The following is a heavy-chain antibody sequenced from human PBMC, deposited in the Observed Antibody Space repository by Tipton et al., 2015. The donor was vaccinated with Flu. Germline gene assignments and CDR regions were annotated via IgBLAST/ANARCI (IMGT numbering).Heavy chain of an antibody. CDR2: IYYSGST. CDR1: GGSISSYY. J-gene: IGHJ4*02. CDR3: ARVGDYVWGSYRSYTHHFDY. V-gene: IGHV4-59*01. Sequence: TLSLTCTVSGGSISSYYWSWIRQPPGKGLEWIGYIYYSGSTNYNPSLKSRVTISVDTSKNQFSLKLSSVTAADTAVYYCARVGDYVWGSYRSYTHHFDYWGQGTLATVSS. D-gene: IGHD3-16*02.